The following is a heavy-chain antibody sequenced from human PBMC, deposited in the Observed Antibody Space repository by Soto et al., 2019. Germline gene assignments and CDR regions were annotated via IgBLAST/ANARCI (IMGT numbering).Heavy chain of an antibody. V-gene: IGHV3-30*03. J-gene: IGHJ4*02. CDR3: FNFLGYYDILTGYGPPFDY. CDR2: ISYDGSNK. CDR1: GFTFSSYG. D-gene: IGHD3-9*01. Sequence: GGSLRLSCAASGFTFSSYGMHWVRQAPDKELEWVAVISYDGSNKYYADSVKGRFTISRDNSKNTLYLQMNSLRAEDTAVYYCFNFLGYYDILTGYGPPFDYWGQGTLVTVSS.